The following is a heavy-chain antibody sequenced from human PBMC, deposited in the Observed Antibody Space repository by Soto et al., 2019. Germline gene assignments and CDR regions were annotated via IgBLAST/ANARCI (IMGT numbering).Heavy chain of an antibody. CDR2: IYYSGST. CDR1: GGSISSGGYY. D-gene: IGHD3-22*01. CDR3: ASGIDYDSSGYFDAFDI. Sequence: SETLSLTCTVSGGSISSGGYYWSWIRQHPGKGLEWIGYIYYSGSTYYNPSLKSRVTISVDTSKNQFSLKLSSVTAADTAVYYCASGIDYDSSGYFDAFDIWGQGTMVTV. V-gene: IGHV4-31*03. J-gene: IGHJ3*02.